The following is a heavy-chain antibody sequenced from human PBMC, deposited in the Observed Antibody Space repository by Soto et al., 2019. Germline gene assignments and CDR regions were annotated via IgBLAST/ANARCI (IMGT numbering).Heavy chain of an antibody. CDR3: ARAYDFWSGYPEFDY. Sequence: GGSLRLSCAASGFTFSSYSMNWVRQAPGKGLEWVSYISSSSSTIYYADSVKGRFTISRDNAKNSLYLQMNSLRAEDTAVYYCARAYDFWSGYPEFDYWGQGTLVTVSS. D-gene: IGHD3-3*01. V-gene: IGHV3-48*01. J-gene: IGHJ4*02. CDR2: ISSSSSTI. CDR1: GFTFSSYS.